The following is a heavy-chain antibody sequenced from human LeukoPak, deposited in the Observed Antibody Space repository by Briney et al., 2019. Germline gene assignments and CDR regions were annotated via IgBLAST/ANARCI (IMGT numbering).Heavy chain of an antibody. CDR2: IKPNSGGT. J-gene: IGHJ6*03. D-gene: IGHD3-10*01. CDR3: ARGRGLWFGVSGYMDV. Sequence: ASVSVSFTASGYTFTVYYMHWVGQAPGQGGGGVGWIKPNSGGTNYAQKFQGRVTITRDTSITTAYMELSMLRSDDTAVYYCARGRGLWFGVSGYMDVWGKGTTVTVSS. CDR1: GYTFTVYY. V-gene: IGHV1-2*02.